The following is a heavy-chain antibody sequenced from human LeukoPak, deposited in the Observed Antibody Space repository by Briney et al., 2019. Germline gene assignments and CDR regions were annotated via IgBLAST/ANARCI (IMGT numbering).Heavy chain of an antibody. V-gene: IGHV3-48*01. Sequence: GGSLRLSCVASEFTFSTYVMSWVRQAPGKGLEWVSGISGSGTTTYYADSVKGRFTISRDNAKNSLYLQMNSLRAEDTAVYYCARDDITMVREFYYYYMDVWGKGTTVTVSS. CDR1: EFTFSTYV. D-gene: IGHD3-10*01. CDR2: ISGSGTTT. CDR3: ARDDITMVREFYYYYMDV. J-gene: IGHJ6*03.